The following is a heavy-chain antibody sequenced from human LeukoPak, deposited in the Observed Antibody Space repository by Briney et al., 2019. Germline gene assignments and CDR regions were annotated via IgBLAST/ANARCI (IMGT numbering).Heavy chain of an antibody. CDR2: IYPGDSDT. CDR3: ARQTSEYPDSSAGGYYYGMDV. Sequence: GESLKISCKGSGYSFTSYWIGWVRQMPGKGLEWMGIIYPGDSDTRYSPSFQGQVTILADKSISTAYLQWSSLKASDTAMYYCARQTSEYPDSSAGGYYYGMDVWGQGTTVTVSS. J-gene: IGHJ6*02. V-gene: IGHV5-51*01. CDR1: GYSFTSYW. D-gene: IGHD3-22*01.